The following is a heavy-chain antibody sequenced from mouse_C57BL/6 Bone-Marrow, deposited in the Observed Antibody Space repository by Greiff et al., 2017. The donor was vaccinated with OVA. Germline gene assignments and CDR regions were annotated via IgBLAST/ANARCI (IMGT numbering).Heavy chain of an antibody. CDR2: IDPSDSYT. Sequence: QVQLQQPGAELVKPGASVKLSCKASGYTFTSYWMQWVKQRPGQGLEWIGEIDPSDSYTNYNQKFKGKATLTVDTSSSTAYMQLSSLTSEDSAVYYCARPVATGYFDVCGTGTTVTVSS. D-gene: IGHD1-1*01. CDR3: ARPVATGYFDV. V-gene: IGHV1-50*01. J-gene: IGHJ1*03. CDR1: GYTFTSYW.